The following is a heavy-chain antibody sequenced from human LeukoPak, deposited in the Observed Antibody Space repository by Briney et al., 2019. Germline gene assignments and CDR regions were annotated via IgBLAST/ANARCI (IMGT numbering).Heavy chain of an antibody. CDR3: ARDKAIAAPAYLDVFDI. CDR2: INANSGGT. Sequence: GASVTVSFKAFGYTFTDYYLHWVRQAPGQGLAWMGWINANSGGTNYTQKFQGRVTMTRDTSISTDYMELRSLRSDDSAVYDCARDKAIAAPAYLDVFDIWGQGTMVTVSS. V-gene: IGHV1-2*02. J-gene: IGHJ3*02. CDR1: GYTFTDYY. D-gene: IGHD6-13*01.